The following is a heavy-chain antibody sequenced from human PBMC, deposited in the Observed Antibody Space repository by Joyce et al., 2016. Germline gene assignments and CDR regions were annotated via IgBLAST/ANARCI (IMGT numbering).Heavy chain of an antibody. CDR1: GFTVYNNY. CDR2: IYGIGTT. J-gene: IGHJ4*02. V-gene: IGHV3-53*01. CDR3: ARGPSGTATIQ. Sequence: EVQLVESGGGLIQPGGSLRLSCAASGFTVYNNYMAWVRQAPGKGLGWVSIIYGIGTTYYVDSVKGRFTIARDKSKNTLYLQMNSLRADDTGVYYCARGPSGTATIQGGQGTLVTVSS. D-gene: IGHD3-10*01.